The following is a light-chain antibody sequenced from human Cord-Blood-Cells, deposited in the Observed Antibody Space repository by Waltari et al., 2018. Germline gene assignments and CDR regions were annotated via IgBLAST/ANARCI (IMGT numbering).Light chain of an antibody. CDR1: QSVLYSSNNKNY. CDR2: WAP. V-gene: IGKV4-1*01. J-gene: IGKJ1*01. CDR3: QQYYSTPT. Sequence: DIVMTQSPDSLAVSLGERATINCKSSQSVLYSSNNKNYLAWYQQKPGQPPKLLIYWAPTRESGVPDRFSGSGSGTDLTLTSSSLQAEDVAVYFCQQYYSTPTFGQGTKVEIK.